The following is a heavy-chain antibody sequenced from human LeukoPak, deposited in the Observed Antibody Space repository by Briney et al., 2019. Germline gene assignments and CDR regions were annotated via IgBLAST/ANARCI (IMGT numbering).Heavy chain of an antibody. CDR1: GFTFGGYS. CDR3: ARGNPASHYYYLYGMDV. Sequence: GGSLRLSCAASGFTFGGYSMNWVRQAPGKGLEWVSYISSGSSTIYYADSVKGRFTISRDNAKNSLYLQMNSLRDEDTAVYYCARGNPASHYYYLYGMDVWGQGTTVTVSS. D-gene: IGHD1-14*01. CDR2: ISSGSSTI. V-gene: IGHV3-48*02. J-gene: IGHJ6*02.